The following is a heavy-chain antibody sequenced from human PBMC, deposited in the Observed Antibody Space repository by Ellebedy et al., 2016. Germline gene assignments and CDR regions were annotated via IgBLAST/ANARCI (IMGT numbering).Heavy chain of an antibody. CDR3: AIGGGILWFGELNGYFDL. Sequence: ALVKVSCKASGYTFTSYGISWVRQAPGQGLEWMGIINPSGGSTSNAQKFQGRVTMTRDTSTSTVYMELSSLSSEDTAVYYCAIGGGILWFGELNGYFDLWGRGTLVTVSS. V-gene: IGHV1-46*01. CDR1: GYTFTSYG. D-gene: IGHD3-10*01. CDR2: INPSGGST. J-gene: IGHJ2*01.